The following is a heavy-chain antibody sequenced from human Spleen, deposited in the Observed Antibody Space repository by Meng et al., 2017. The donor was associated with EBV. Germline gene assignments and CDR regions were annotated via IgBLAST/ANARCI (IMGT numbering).Heavy chain of an antibody. D-gene: IGHD4-17*01. Sequence: QVHLEQSGSELKKPGASVKVSCKASGYTFNNNGITWVRQAPGQGLEWMGWISGYNGNTHYARSVQGRVTMTTDTSTSTAYMELRSLRSDDTAVYYCARAHGDYEFDFWGQGTLVTVSS. CDR2: ISGYNGNT. V-gene: IGHV1-18*01. J-gene: IGHJ4*02. CDR3: ARAHGDYEFDF. CDR1: GYTFNNNG.